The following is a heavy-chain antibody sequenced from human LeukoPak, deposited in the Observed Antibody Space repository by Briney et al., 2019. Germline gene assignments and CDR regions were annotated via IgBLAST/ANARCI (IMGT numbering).Heavy chain of an antibody. CDR2: IGRAGDT. CDR1: GFTFSSYD. Sequence: GGSLRLSCAASGFTFSSYDMHWVRHATGKGLEWVSSIGRAGDTYYPGSVKGRFTISRENAKNSFYLQMNSLRAGDTAVYYCAREHNYYDSSGYYYAQSYYFDYWGQGTLVTVSS. D-gene: IGHD3-22*01. J-gene: IGHJ4*02. V-gene: IGHV3-13*01. CDR3: AREHNYYDSSGYYYAQSYYFDY.